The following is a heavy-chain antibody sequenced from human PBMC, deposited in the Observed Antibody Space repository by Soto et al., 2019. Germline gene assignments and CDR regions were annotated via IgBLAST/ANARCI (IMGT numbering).Heavy chain of an antibody. Sequence: QVQLVESGGGVVQPGRSLRLSCAASGFTFSSYAMHWVRQAPGKGLEWVAVISYDGSNKYYADSVKGRFTISRDNSKNTLYLQMNSLRAEDTAVYYCARDSGMYYYDSSGYEWFDPWRQGTLVTVSS. D-gene: IGHD3-22*01. J-gene: IGHJ5*02. V-gene: IGHV3-30-3*01. CDR2: ISYDGSNK. CDR1: GFTFSSYA. CDR3: ARDSGMYYYDSSGYEWFDP.